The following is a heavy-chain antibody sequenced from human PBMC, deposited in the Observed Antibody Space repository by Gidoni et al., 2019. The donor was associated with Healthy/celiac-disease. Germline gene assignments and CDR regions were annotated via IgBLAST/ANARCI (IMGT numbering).Heavy chain of an antibody. V-gene: IGHV3-30-3*01. J-gene: IGHJ4*02. CDR3: ARDGTDKQWLVRSGYYFDY. CDR1: GFTFSSYA. CDR2: ISYDGSNK. Sequence: VESGGGVVQPGRSLRLSCAASGFTFSSYAMHWVRQAPGKGLAWVAVISYDGSNKYYADSVKGRFTISRDNSKNTLYLQMNSLRAEDTAVYYCARDGTDKQWLVRSGYYFDYWGQGTLVTVSS. D-gene: IGHD6-19*01.